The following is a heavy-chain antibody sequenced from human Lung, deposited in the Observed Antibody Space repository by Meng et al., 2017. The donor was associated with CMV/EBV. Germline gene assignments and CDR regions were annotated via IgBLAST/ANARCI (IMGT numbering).Heavy chain of an antibody. CDR1: GFPFSQYW. Sequence: GGSLRLSCVASGFPFSQYWMDWPRESPGWGLEWVANIKADGTETYYGACVKGRFTISRDNAHNSVFLQMTDLRVEDTAVDFCGRIGIAAADPNRFDPWGQGTRVTGAS. V-gene: IGHV3-7*01. CDR2: IKADGTET. CDR3: GRIGIAAADPNRFDP. J-gene: IGHJ5*02. D-gene: IGHD6-13*01.